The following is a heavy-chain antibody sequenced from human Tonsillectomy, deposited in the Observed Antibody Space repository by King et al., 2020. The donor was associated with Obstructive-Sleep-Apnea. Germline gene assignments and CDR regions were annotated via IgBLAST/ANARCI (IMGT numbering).Heavy chain of an antibody. V-gene: IGHV3-21*06. CDR1: GFTFSSYS. D-gene: IGHD1-26*01. CDR2: IISGSNYI. CDR3: ARDLGGSYLTNNPTLDY. Sequence: VQLVESGGGLVKPGGSLRLSCVASGFTFSSYSMNWVRQAPGKGLEGVSSIISGSNYIYYADSVKGRFTISRDNAKNSLFLQMNSLRAEDTAVYYCARDLGGSYLTNNPTLDYWGQGTLVTVSS. J-gene: IGHJ4*02.